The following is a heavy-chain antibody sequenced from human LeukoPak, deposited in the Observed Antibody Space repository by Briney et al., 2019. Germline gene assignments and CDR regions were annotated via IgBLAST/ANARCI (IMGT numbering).Heavy chain of an antibody. CDR1: GFTFSIYW. CDR2: IKSDGST. Sequence: GGSLRLSCAASGFTFSIYWMHWVRQAPGKGLVWVSRIKSDGSTNYADSVKGRFTISRDDAKNTLSLQMNSLRAEDTGVYYCARAPSEIGGYYPEYFRHWGQGTLVTVSS. V-gene: IGHV3-74*01. CDR3: ARAPSEIGGYYPEYFRH. D-gene: IGHD3-22*01. J-gene: IGHJ1*01.